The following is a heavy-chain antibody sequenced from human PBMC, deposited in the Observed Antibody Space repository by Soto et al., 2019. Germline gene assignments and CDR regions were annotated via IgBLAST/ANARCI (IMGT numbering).Heavy chain of an antibody. CDR2: INHSGST. V-gene: IGHV4-34*01. Sequence: SETLSLTCAVYGGSFSGYYWSWIRQPPGKGLEWIGEINHSGSTNYNPSLKSRVTISVDTSKNQFSLKLSSVTAADTAVYYCARDSSGWTYDYWGQGTLVTVSS. J-gene: IGHJ4*02. D-gene: IGHD6-19*01. CDR3: ARDSSGWTYDY. CDR1: GGSFSGYY.